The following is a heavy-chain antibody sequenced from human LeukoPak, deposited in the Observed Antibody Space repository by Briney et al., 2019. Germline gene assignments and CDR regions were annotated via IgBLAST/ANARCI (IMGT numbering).Heavy chain of an antibody. CDR3: ARDRYGYCSSGSCYYYSYMDV. CDR1: GFTFSNYW. J-gene: IGHJ6*03. V-gene: IGHV3-7*01. D-gene: IGHD2-15*01. Sequence: GGSLRLSCEASGFTFSNYWMSWVRQAPGKGLEWVANLKQDGSEKYYVDSVKGRFTISRDNAKSSLYLQMNSLRAEDTAVYYCARDRYGYCSSGSCYYYSYMDVWGKGTTVTVSS. CDR2: LKQDGSEK.